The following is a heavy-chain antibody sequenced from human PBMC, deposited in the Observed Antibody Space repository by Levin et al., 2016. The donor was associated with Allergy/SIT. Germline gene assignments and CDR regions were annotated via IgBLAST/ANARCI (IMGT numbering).Heavy chain of an antibody. V-gene: IGHV4-59*12. J-gene: IGHJ6*02. D-gene: IGHD3-10*01. CDR1: GGSISSYY. CDR3: ARAMVRGGDMDV. CDR2: IYYSGST. Sequence: LSCTVSGGSISSYYWSWIRQPRGTGLEWIGYIYYSGSTNYNPSLKSRVTISVDTSKNQFSLKLSSVTAADTAVYYCARAMVRGGDMDVWGQGTTVTVSS.